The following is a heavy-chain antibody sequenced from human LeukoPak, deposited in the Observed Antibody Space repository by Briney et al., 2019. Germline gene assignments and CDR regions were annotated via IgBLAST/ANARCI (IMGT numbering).Heavy chain of an antibody. CDR3: AREGITGTTSFDY. CDR2: INPNSGGT. CDR1: GYTFTGYY. D-gene: IGHD1-20*01. V-gene: IGHV1-2*02. J-gene: IGHJ4*02. Sequence: GASVKVSCKASGYTFTGYYMHWVRQAPGQGLEWMGWINPNSGGTNYAQKFQGRVTMTRDTSISTAYMELSRLRSDDTAVYYCAREGITGTTSFDYWGQGTLVTDSS.